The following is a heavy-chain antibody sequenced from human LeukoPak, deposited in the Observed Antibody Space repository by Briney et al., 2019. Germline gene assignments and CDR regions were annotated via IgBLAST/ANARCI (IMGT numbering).Heavy chain of an antibody. CDR2: INPNSGDT. D-gene: IGHD1-26*01. V-gene: IGHV1-2*02. J-gene: IGHJ4*02. CDR3: ARVSHILAATKGSFDY. CDR1: GYTFTGYY. Sequence: ASVKVSCKASGYTFTGYYMHWVRQAPGQGLEWMGWINPNSGDTNYAQKFQGRVTITRDTSISTAYMELSRMRADDTAVYYCARVSHILAATKGSFDYWGQGTLVTVSS.